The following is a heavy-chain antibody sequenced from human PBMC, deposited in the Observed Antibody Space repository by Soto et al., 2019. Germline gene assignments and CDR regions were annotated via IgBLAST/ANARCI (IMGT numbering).Heavy chain of an antibody. J-gene: IGHJ4*02. CDR2: IYYSVTT. CDR1: GGSFSGYY. D-gene: IGHD4-17*01. CDR3: ARTTAVSNTLRSRYYFDY. Sequence: GYGGSFSGYYWSWLRQSPGKGLGWIGYIYYSVTTNYNPSLKGRFTSSVDTSKNQFSLGLNSVTAADTALYYCARTTAVSNTLRSRYYFDYWGQGMLVTVSS. V-gene: IGHV4-59*01.